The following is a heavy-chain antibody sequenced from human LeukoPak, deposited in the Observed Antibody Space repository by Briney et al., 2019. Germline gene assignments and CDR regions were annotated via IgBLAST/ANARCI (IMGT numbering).Heavy chain of an antibody. Sequence: GRSLRLSCAASGFSFSYYVMHWVRQAPGKGLEWVAGISYDGSNRYFADSVKGRFTISRDNSKNTLYLQMNSLRAEDTAVYFCARAEFSSSWFHFDHWGQGTLVTVSS. CDR1: GFSFSYYV. J-gene: IGHJ4*02. V-gene: IGHV3-30*04. CDR2: ISYDGSNR. D-gene: IGHD6-13*01. CDR3: ARAEFSSSWFHFDH.